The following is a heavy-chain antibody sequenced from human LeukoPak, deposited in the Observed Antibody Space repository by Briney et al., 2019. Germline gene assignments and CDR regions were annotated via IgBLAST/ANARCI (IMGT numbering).Heavy chain of an antibody. CDR1: GHTFTGYY. Sequence: ASVKVSCKASGHTFTGYYMHWVRQAPGQGLEWMGWINPNSGGTNYAQKFQGRVTMTRDTSISTAYMELSRLRSDDTAVYYCARGGYCSGGSCRDFDYWGQGTLVTVSS. J-gene: IGHJ4*02. CDR3: ARGGYCSGGSCRDFDY. CDR2: INPNSGGT. V-gene: IGHV1-2*02. D-gene: IGHD2-15*01.